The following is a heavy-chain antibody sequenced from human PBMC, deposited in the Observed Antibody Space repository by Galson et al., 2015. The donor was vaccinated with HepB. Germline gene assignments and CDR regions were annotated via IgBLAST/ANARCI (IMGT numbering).Heavy chain of an antibody. CDR1: GGTFSSFP. D-gene: IGHD3-10*01. V-gene: IGHV1-69*13. CDR2: IIPIFDIV. Sequence: SVKVSCKASGGTFSSFPIYWVRQAPGQGLELVGRIIPIFDIVDYAQKFQGRVTTTADESTSTAYMEVSSLRSEDTAVFYCARAGGELGSGRYYTDSWGQGTLVTVSS. CDR3: ARAGGELGSGRYYTDS. J-gene: IGHJ4*02.